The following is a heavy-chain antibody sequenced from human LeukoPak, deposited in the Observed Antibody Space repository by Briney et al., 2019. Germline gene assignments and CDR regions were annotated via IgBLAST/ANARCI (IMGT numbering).Heavy chain of an antibody. CDR2: IYTSGST. CDR3: ARDAHYDRFFDY. CDR1: GGSISSGSSY. D-gene: IGHD3-9*01. V-gene: IGHV4-61*02. J-gene: IGHJ4*02. Sequence: SEALSLTCTVSGGSISSGSSYWSWIRQPAGKGLEWIGRIYTSGSTNYNPSLKSRVTISVDTSKNQFSLKLSSVTAADTAVYYCARDAHYDRFFDYWGQGTLVTVSS.